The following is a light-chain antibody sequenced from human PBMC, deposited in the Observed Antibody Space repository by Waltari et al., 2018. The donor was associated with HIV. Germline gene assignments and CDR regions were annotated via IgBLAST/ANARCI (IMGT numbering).Light chain of an antibody. CDR1: STNIGSNI. J-gene: IGLJ3*02. CDR3: AAWDDSLNGM. CDR2: SND. Sequence: QSVLTQPPSVSGTPGQNVTISCSGSSTNIGSNIVNWYQQLPGVAPKLLIYSNDQRPSGVPDRFSGSKSGTSASLAISGLQSADEADYYCAAWDDSLNGMFGGGTKLTV. V-gene: IGLV1-44*01.